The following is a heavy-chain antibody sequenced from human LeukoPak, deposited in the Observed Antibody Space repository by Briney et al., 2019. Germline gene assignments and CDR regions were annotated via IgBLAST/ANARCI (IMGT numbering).Heavy chain of an antibody. V-gene: IGHV3-7*01. CDR2: IKQDGSEN. J-gene: IGHJ6*03. CDR1: GFTFSSYR. Sequence: GRSLRLSCAASGFTFSSYRMSWVRQAPGKGLEWVANIKQDGSENYYVGSVNGRFTISRDNAKNSLYLQMNSLRAEDTAVYYCARDGRVYNWNLYYYYYMDVLCKGTTVTVSS. CDR3: ARDGRVYNWNLYYYYYMDV. D-gene: IGHD1-7*01.